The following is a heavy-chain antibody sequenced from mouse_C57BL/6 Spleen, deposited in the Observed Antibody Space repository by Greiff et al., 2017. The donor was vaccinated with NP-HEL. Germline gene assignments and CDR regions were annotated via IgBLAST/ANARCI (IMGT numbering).Heavy chain of an antibody. CDR3: ARAPYYSNSNWYFDV. D-gene: IGHD2-5*01. J-gene: IGHJ1*03. V-gene: IGHV3-8*01. Sequence: VQLQQSGPGLAKPSQTLSLTCSVTGYSITSDYWNWIRKFPGNKLEYMGYISYSGSTYYNPSLKSRISITRDTSKNQYYLQLNSVTTEDTATYYCARAPYYSNSNWYFDVWGTGTTVTVSS. CDR2: ISYSGST. CDR1: GYSITSDY.